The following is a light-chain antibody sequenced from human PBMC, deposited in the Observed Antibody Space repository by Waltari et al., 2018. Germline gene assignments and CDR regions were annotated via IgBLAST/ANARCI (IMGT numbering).Light chain of an antibody. CDR3: SSYAGSSKGV. Sequence: QSALTQPASVSGSPGQSITLSCPCTRRDVGTYNPVSWYQQHPGKAPKLTIYAVSKRPSGVSDRFSGSKSGDMASLTISGLQPEDEAEYFCSSYAGSSKGVFGGGTKVTVL. J-gene: IGLJ2*01. CDR1: RRDVGTYNP. CDR2: AVS. V-gene: IGLV2-23*02.